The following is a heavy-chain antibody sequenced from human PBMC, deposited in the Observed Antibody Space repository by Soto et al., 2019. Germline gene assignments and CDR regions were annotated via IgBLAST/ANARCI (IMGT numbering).Heavy chain of an antibody. Sequence: SETLSLTCTVSGGSISSSSYYWGWIRQPPGKGLEWIGSIYYSGSTYYNPSPKSRVTISVDTSKNQFSLKLSSVTAADTAVYFCARELTSGTTDWFDPCGQRTLVTVSS. CDR3: ARELTSGTTDWFDP. CDR2: IYYSGST. D-gene: IGHD1-1*01. CDR1: GGSISSSSYY. J-gene: IGHJ5*02. V-gene: IGHV4-39*02.